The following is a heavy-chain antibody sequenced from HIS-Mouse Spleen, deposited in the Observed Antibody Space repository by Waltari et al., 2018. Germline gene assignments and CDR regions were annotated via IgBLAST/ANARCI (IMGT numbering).Heavy chain of an antibody. CDR2: INPTSGGT. V-gene: IGHV1-2*02. Sequence: QVQLVQSGAEVKKPGASVKVSCKASGYTFTGYYMHWVRQAPGQGLEWMGGINPTSGGTNYAQKFQGRVTMTRDTSISTAYMELGRLRSDDTAVYYCARDGASNFDPWGQGTLVTVSS. J-gene: IGHJ5*02. D-gene: IGHD4-4*01. CDR1: GYTFTGYY. CDR3: ARDGASNFDP.